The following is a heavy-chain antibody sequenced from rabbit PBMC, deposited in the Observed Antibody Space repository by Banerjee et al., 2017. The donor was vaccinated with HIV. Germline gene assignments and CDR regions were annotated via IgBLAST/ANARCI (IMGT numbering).Heavy chain of an antibody. Sequence: QSVEESGAGLVKPEGSLTLTCKASGFDLSDYYYMCWVRQAPGKGLELIACIYTNGGSTWYASCVNGRFTISRSTSLNTVNLKMTSLTAADAATYFCVRDHGLNWWGQGTLVSVS. CDR1: GFDLSDYYY. CDR2: IYTNGGST. V-gene: IGHV1S43*01. J-gene: IGHJ3*01. CDR3: VRDHGLNW. D-gene: IGHD3-1*01.